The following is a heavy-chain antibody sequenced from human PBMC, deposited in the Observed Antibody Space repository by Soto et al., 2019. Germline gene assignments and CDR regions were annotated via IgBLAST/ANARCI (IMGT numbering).Heavy chain of an antibody. CDR3: ARSRAAAGTGIDY. CDR1: GGSISSSSYY. CDR2: IYYSGST. Sequence: QLQLQESGPGLVKPSETLSLTCTVSGGSISSSSYYWGWIRQPPGKGLEWIGSIYYSGSTYYNPSLKSRVTIPVDTSKDQFSLKLSSVTAADTAVYYCARSRAAAGTGIDYWGQGTLVTVSS. D-gene: IGHD6-13*01. V-gene: IGHV4-39*01. J-gene: IGHJ4*02.